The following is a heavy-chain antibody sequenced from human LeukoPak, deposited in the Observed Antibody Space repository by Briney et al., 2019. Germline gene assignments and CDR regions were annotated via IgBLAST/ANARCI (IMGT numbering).Heavy chain of an antibody. CDR2: IDHTGRS. J-gene: IGHJ5*01. CDR1: GGSFSGHY. Sequence: SETLSLTCAVYGGSFSGHYWTWIRQPPGKGLEWIGEIDHTGRSTYNPSLTSRVTISKDSSKSQFSLSLGSVIAADTAVYFCARGENSGSYFSYFDSWAQGTPVTVSS. D-gene: IGHD3-10*01. CDR3: ARGENSGSYFSYFDS. V-gene: IGHV4-34*01.